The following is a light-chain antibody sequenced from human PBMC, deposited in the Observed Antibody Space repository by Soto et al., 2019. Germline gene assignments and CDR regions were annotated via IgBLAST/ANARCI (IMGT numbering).Light chain of an antibody. CDR1: SGSIASHY. CDR2: EDN. V-gene: IGLV6-57*04. Sequence: NFMLTQPHSVSDSPGDTLTISCTRSSGSIASHYVQWYQQRPGSAPTTVIYEDNQRPSGVPDRFSGSIDSSSNSASLTISGLKTEEEAASYCQSYDSRNHWVFGGGTQLTVL. CDR3: QSYDSRNHWV. J-gene: IGLJ3*02.